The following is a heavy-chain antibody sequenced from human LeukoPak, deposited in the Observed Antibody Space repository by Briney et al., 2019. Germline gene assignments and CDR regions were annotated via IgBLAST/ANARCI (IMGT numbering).Heavy chain of an antibody. CDR1: GYSFTTYW. CDR2: TYPGDSDT. J-gene: IGHJ4*02. CDR3: ARLGYIERHASFFDS. Sequence: GESLKISFKASGYSFTTYWIGWVRQMPGEGLEWVGSTYPGDSDTRYSPSSRGQVTISADKSINTAYLQWSSLKASDTAVYYCARLGYIERHASFFDSWGLGTLVTVSP. D-gene: IGHD1-1*01. V-gene: IGHV5-51*01.